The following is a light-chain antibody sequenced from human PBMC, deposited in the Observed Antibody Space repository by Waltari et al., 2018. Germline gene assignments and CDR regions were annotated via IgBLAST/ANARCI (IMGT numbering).Light chain of an antibody. CDR3: QQYDISPLT. J-gene: IGKJ4*01. Sequence: EIVLTQSPGPLSLSPGERATRSCRASQTVRNTYLAWYQQKPGQAPTLLIYGASSRATGIPDRFSGSGSGTDFSLTISSLEPEDFAVYYCQQYDISPLTFGGGTKVEIK. CDR1: QTVRNTY. CDR2: GAS. V-gene: IGKV3-20*01.